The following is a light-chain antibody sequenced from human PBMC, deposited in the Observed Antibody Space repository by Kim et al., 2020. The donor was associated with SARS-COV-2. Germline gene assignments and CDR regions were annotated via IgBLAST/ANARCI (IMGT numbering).Light chain of an antibody. CDR2: WAS. CDR1: QSVLFSSNSKNY. V-gene: IGKV4-1*01. J-gene: IGKJ1*01. CDR3: QQYFSTPQT. Sequence: DIVMTQSPDSLAVSLGERATINCKSSQSVLFSSNSKNYLAWYQQKPRQPPKLLIYWASTRESGVPDRFSGSGSGTDFTLTISSLQAEDVAVYYCQQYFSTPQTFGQGTKVEIK.